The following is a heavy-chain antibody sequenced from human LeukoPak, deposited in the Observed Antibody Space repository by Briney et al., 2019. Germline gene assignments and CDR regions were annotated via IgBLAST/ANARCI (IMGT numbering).Heavy chain of an antibody. CDR3: ARGAYCGGDCPLPNSLY. V-gene: IGHV3-48*04. D-gene: IGHD2-21*01. J-gene: IGHJ4*02. Sequence: GGSLRLSCAASGFTFSSYSMNWVRQAPGKGLEWVSYISSSSSTIYYADSVKGRFTISRDNAKNTLYLQMNSLRAEDTAVYYCARGAYCGGDCPLPNSLYWGQGTLVTVSS. CDR1: GFTFSSYS. CDR2: ISSSSSTI.